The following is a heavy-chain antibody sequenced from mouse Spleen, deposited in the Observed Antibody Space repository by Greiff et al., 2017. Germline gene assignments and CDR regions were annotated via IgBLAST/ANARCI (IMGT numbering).Heavy chain of an antibody. CDR1: GFTFSSYG. CDR2: ISSGGSYT. V-gene: IGHV5-6*01. J-gene: IGHJ2*01. CDR3: ARHPSYYSNYYFDY. Sequence: EVHLVESGGDLVKPGGSLKLSCAASGFTFSSYGMSWVRQTPDKRLEWVATISSGGSYTYYPDSVKGRFTISRDNAKNTLYLQMSSLKSEDTAMYYCARHPSYYSNYYFDYWGQGTTLTVSS. D-gene: IGHD2-5*01.